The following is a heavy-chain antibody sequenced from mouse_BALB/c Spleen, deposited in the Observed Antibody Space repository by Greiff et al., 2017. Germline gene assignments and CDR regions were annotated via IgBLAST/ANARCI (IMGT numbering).Heavy chain of an antibody. CDR3: AKHNYGNSPYYYAMDY. CDR1: GFSLTDYG. J-gene: IGHJ4*01. Sequence: VQLQESGPGLVAPSQSLSITCTVSGFSLTDYGVSWIRQPPGKGLEWLGVIWGGGSTYYNSALKSRLSISKDNSKSQVFLKMNSLQTDDTAMYYCAKHNYGNSPYYYAMDYWGQGTSVTVSS. CDR2: IWGGGST. V-gene: IGHV2-6-5*01. D-gene: IGHD2-1*01.